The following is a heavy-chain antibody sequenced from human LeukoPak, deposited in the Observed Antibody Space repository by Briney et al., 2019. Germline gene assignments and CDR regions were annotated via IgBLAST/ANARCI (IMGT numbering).Heavy chain of an antibody. V-gene: IGHV3-23*01. CDR3: TRVRGVGPIRIAAAGKALDY. Sequence: PGRSLRLSCAASGFTFSSYAMSWVRQAPGKGLEWVSAISGSGGSTYYADSVKGRFTISRDNSKNTLYLQMNSLRAEDTAVYYCTRVRGVGPIRIAAAGKALDYWGQGTLVTVSS. CDR1: GFTFSSYA. J-gene: IGHJ4*02. D-gene: IGHD6-13*01. CDR2: ISGSGGST.